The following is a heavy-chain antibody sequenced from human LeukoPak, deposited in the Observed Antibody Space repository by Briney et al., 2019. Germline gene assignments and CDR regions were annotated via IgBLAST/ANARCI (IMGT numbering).Heavy chain of an antibody. J-gene: IGHJ5*02. D-gene: IGHD4/OR15-4a*01. CDR2: LNSDETSA. Sequence: GGSLRLSCVTSGFSFRNYWMHWVRQAPGRGLVWVSRLNSDETSATYADSVKGRFTISRDTAKNTLYLDMNSLRVEDTAVYYCARAPPTFLTHRFDPWGQGTLVTVSS. CDR1: GFSFRNYW. CDR3: ARAPPTFLTHRFDP. V-gene: IGHV3-74*03.